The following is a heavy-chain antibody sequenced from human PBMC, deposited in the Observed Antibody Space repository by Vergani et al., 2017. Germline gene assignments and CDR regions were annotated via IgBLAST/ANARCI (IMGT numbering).Heavy chain of an antibody. CDR1: GFTFSSHW. J-gene: IGHJ4*02. CDR3: ARVGHGDYFPDY. V-gene: IGHV3-7*01. D-gene: IGHD4-17*01. CDR2: IEQDGSKK. Sequence: EVQLVESGGGLVQPGGSLRPSCAASGFTFSSHWMSWVRQAPGKGLEWVANIEQDGSKKSYVDSVKGRFTISRDNAKNSLYLQMNSLRVEDTAVYYCARVGHGDYFPDYWGKGTLVTVSS.